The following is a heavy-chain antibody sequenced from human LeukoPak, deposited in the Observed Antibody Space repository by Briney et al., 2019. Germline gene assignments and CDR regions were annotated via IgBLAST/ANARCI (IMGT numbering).Heavy chain of an antibody. Sequence: GGSLRLSCAASGFTFSSYSMNRVRQAPGKGLEWVSYISSSSSTIYYADSVKGRFTISRDNAKNSLYLQMNSLRAEDTAVYYCASWVPYYYDSIGYYSRYYYYGMDVWGQGTTVTVSS. J-gene: IGHJ6*02. CDR2: ISSSSSTI. D-gene: IGHD3-22*01. CDR1: GFTFSSYS. CDR3: ASWVPYYYDSIGYYSRYYYYGMDV. V-gene: IGHV3-48*01.